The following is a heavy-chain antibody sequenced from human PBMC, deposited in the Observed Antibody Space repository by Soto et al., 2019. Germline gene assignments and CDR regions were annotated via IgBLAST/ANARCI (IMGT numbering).Heavy chain of an antibody. CDR3: ARAPDPAAGLGGGHWFDP. J-gene: IGHJ5*02. D-gene: IGHD6-13*01. CDR1: GFTFSSYS. CDR2: ISSSSSYI. Sequence: GSLRLSCAASGFTFSSYSMNWVRQAPGKGLEWVSSISSSSSYIYYADSVKGRFTISRDNAKNSLYLQMNSLRAEDTAVYYCARAPDPAAGLGGGHWFDPWGQGTLVTVSS. V-gene: IGHV3-21*01.